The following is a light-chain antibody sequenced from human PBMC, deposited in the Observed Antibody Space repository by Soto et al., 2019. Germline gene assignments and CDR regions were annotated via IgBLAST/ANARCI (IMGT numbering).Light chain of an antibody. CDR2: AAS. CDR1: QGISSY. V-gene: IGKV1-8*01. J-gene: IGKJ1*01. CDR3: QQYYSSTRT. Sequence: AIGITQSPSSFSASTGDRVTITCRASQGISSYLAWYKQKPGKAPKLLIYAASTLQSGVPSRFSGSGSGTDFTLTISCLQSEDFATYYCQQYYSSTRTFGQGTKVDNK.